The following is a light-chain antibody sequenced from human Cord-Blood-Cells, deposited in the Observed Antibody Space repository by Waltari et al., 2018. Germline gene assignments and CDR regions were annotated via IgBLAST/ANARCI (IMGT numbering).Light chain of an antibody. CDR1: SSNIGSNY. J-gene: IGLJ3*02. CDR2: RNN. Sequence: QSVLTQPPSASGTPGQRVTISCSGSSSNIGSNYVYWYQQLPGTAPKLLIYRNNRRPAGVPDRFSGSKSGTSASLAISGRRSEDEAEYYCAAWDDSLSGLVFGGGTKLTVL. V-gene: IGLV1-47*01. CDR3: AAWDDSLSGLV.